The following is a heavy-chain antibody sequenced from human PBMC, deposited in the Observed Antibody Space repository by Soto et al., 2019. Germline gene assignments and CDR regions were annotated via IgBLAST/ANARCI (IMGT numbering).Heavy chain of an antibody. V-gene: IGHV4-39*01. J-gene: IGHJ3*02. Sequence: SETLSLTCTVSGGSIISSSYYWGWIRQPPGKGLEWIGSIYYSGSTYYNPSLKSRVTISVDTSKNQFSLKLSSATAADTAVYYCARQYGDYGDAFDIWGQGTMVTVSS. CDR1: GGSIISSSYY. CDR3: ARQYGDYGDAFDI. D-gene: IGHD4-17*01. CDR2: IYYSGST.